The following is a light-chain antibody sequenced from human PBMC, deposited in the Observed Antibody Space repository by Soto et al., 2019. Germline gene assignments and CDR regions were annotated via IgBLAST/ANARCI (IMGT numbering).Light chain of an antibody. J-gene: IGKJ4*01. Sequence: AIQMTQSPSSLSASVGDRVTITCRASQGIRNDLDWYQQKPGKAPRLLIYAASNLQSGVPSRFSGSGSGTEFTLTISSLQTEDFATYYCLQEYNYPLTFGGGTKVEIK. CDR2: AAS. CDR3: LQEYNYPLT. CDR1: QGIRND. V-gene: IGKV1-6*01.